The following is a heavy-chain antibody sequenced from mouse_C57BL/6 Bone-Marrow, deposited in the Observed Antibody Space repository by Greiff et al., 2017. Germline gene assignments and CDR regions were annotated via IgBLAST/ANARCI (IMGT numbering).Heavy chain of an antibody. V-gene: IGHV1-50*01. CDR2: IDPSDSYT. CDR1: GYTFTSYW. D-gene: IGHD3-2*02. Sequence: QVQLQQPGAELVKPGASVKLSCKASGYTFTSYWMQWVKQRPGQGLEWIGEIDPSDSYTNYNQKFKGKATLTVDTSSSTAYMQLSSLTSEDSAVYYCARDSSVYVFDYWGQGTTLTVSS. J-gene: IGHJ2*01. CDR3: ARDSSVYVFDY.